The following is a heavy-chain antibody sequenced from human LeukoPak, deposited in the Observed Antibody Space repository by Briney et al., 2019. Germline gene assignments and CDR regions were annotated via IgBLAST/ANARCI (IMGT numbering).Heavy chain of an antibody. J-gene: IGHJ4*02. CDR2: INPNSGGT. D-gene: IGHD6-6*01. CDR1: GYTFTGYY. Sequence: ASVKVSCKASGYTFTGYYMHWVRQAPGQGLEWMGRINPNSGGTNYAQKFQGRVTMTRDTSISTAYMELSRLRSDDTAVYYCARGHSSSRGSFDYWGQGTLVTVSS. V-gene: IGHV1-2*06. CDR3: ARGHSSSRGSFDY.